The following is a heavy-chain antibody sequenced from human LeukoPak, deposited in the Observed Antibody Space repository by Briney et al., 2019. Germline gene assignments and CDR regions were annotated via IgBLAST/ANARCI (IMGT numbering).Heavy chain of an antibody. Sequence: AGGSLRLSCAGSGFTFSSHSLDWVRQAPGKGLEWVSSISSTSSYIYYADSVKGRFTISRDNARNSLYLQMNSLRAEDTAVYYCARVGDYSDYAPDYSGQGTLVTVSS. J-gene: IGHJ4*03. CDR2: ISSTSSYI. D-gene: IGHD4-11*01. CDR3: ARVGDYSDYAPDY. CDR1: GFTFSSHS. V-gene: IGHV3-21*06.